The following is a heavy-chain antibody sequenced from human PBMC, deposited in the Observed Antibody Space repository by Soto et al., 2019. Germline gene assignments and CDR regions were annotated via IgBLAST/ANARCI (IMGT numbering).Heavy chain of an antibody. CDR3: ARGAGYYYYGMDV. D-gene: IGHD6-13*01. CDR1: GGTFSSYA. Sequence: SVKLSCKASGGTFSSYAISWVRQAPGQGLEWMGGIIPIFSTANYAQKFQGRVTITADESTSTAYKELSSLRSEDTAVYYCARGAGYYYYGMDVWGQGTTVTVS. V-gene: IGHV1-69*13. J-gene: IGHJ6*02. CDR2: IIPIFSTA.